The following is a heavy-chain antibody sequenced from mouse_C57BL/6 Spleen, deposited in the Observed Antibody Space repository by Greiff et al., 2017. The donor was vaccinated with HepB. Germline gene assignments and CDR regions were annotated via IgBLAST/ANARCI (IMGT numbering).Heavy chain of an antibody. Sequence: VKLMESGAELVRPGASVTLSCKASGYTFTDYEMHWVKQTPVHGLEWIGAIDPETGGTAYNQKFKGKAILTADKSSSTAYMELRSLTSEDSAVYYCTHYYGNSFDYWGQGTTLTVSS. V-gene: IGHV1-15*01. CDR2: IDPETGGT. CDR3: THYYGNSFDY. CDR1: GYTFTDYE. D-gene: IGHD2-1*01. J-gene: IGHJ2*01.